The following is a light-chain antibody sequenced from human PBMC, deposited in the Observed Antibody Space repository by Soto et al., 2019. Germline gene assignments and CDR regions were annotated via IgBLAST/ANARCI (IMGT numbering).Light chain of an antibody. Sequence: SYELTQPPSVSVAPGQTARITCGGDSIGSKSVHWYQQRPGQAPVLVVYDDNIRPSGIPERVSGSNSGNTATLTISRVEAGDEADYYCQLWDSSSDVVFGGGTKLTVL. CDR2: DDN. CDR3: QLWDSSSDVV. V-gene: IGLV3-21*02. J-gene: IGLJ2*01. CDR1: SIGSKS.